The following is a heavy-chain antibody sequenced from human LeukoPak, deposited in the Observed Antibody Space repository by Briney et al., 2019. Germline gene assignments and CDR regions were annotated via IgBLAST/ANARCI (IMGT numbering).Heavy chain of an antibody. D-gene: IGHD3-22*01. CDR1: GYTFTGYY. V-gene: IGHV1-2*02. CDR3: ARGQPYYDSSGYPDY. Sequence: ASVKVSCKASGYTFTGYYMHWVRQAPGQGLEWMGWINPNSGGTNYAQKFQDRVTMTRDTSISTAYMELSRLRSDDTAVYYCARGQPYYDSSGYPDYWGQGTLVTVSS. CDR2: INPNSGGT. J-gene: IGHJ4*02.